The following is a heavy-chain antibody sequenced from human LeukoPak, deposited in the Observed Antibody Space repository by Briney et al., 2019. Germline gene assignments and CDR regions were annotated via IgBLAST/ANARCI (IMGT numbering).Heavy chain of an antibody. D-gene: IGHD3-9*01. J-gene: IGHJ6*04. CDR2: IIPIYGAA. V-gene: IGHV1-69*13. Sequence: GASVKVSCKASGGTFSSYAISWVRQAPGQGLEWMGGIIPIYGAANYAQKFQGRVTITADESTSTAYMALSSLRSEDTAVYYCARVTHYDILTGYPDVYGMDVWGKGTTVTVSS. CDR3: ARVTHYDILTGYPDVYGMDV. CDR1: GGTFSSYA.